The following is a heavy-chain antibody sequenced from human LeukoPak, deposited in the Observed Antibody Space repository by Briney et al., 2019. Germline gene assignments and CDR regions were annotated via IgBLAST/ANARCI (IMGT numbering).Heavy chain of an antibody. V-gene: IGHV4-4*07. J-gene: IGHJ4*02. CDR2: IYTSGST. Sequence: SETLSLTCSVSGGSISSYYWSWIRQPPGKGLEWIGRIYTSGSTNYNPSLKSRVTISVDTSKNQFSLKLSSVTAADTAVYYCARETYYYDSRVFDYWGQGTLVTVSS. CDR3: ARETYYYDSRVFDY. CDR1: GGSISSYY. D-gene: IGHD3-22*01.